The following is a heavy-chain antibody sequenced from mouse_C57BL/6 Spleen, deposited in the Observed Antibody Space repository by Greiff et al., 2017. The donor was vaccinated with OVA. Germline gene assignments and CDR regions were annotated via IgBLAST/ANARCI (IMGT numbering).Heavy chain of an antibody. CDR1: GYAFTNYL. CDR2: INPGSGGT. D-gene: IGHD1-1*01. CDR3: ARDYGSLFDY. Sequence: VQLQQSGAELVRPGTSVKVSCKASGYAFTNYLIEWVKQRPGQGLEWIGVINPGSGGTNYNEKFKGKATLTADKSSSTAYMQLSSLTSDDSAVYFCARDYGSLFDYWGQGTTLTVSS. J-gene: IGHJ2*01. V-gene: IGHV1-54*01.